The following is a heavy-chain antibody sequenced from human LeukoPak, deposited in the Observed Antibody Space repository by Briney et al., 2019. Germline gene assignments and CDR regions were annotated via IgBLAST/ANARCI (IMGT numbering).Heavy chain of an antibody. Sequence: GASVKVSCKASGYTFTSYYMHWVRQAPGQGLEWMAIINPSGGSTSYAQKFQGRVNMTRDTSTSTVYMELSSLRSEDTAVYYCARDSRPSYDSSGYYYPGDYWGQGTLVTVSS. V-gene: IGHV1-46*01. CDR1: GYTFTSYY. J-gene: IGHJ4*02. CDR3: ARDSRPSYDSSGYYYPGDY. CDR2: INPSGGST. D-gene: IGHD3-22*01.